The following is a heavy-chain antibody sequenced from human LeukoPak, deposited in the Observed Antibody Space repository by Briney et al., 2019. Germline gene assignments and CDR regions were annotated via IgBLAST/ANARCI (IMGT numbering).Heavy chain of an antibody. CDR1: GYRFTTYW. J-gene: IGHJ4*02. D-gene: IGHD1-1*01. CDR2: IYPGDSDT. Sequence: GESLQISCKGSGYRFTTYWIGWVRQMPGKGLEWMGIIYPGDSDTRYSPSFQGQVTISADKSINTAYLQWSSLKASDTAMYYCARQAATAYDYFDFWGQGTLVTVSS. CDR3: ARQAATAYDYFDF. V-gene: IGHV5-51*01.